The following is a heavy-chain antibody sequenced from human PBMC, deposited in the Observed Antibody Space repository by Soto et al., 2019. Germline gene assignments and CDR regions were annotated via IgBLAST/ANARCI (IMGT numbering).Heavy chain of an antibody. J-gene: IGHJ4*02. CDR3: ARGSMVRGVTPFDY. CDR2: INHSGST. D-gene: IGHD3-10*01. Sequence: QVQLQQWGAGLLKPSETLSLTCAVFGGSFSGYYWSWIRQPPGKGLEWIGEINHSGSTNYNPSLKSRVTISVDTSKNQCSLKLSSVTAADTAVYYCARGSMVRGVTPFDYWGQGTLVTVSS. V-gene: IGHV4-34*01. CDR1: GGSFSGYY.